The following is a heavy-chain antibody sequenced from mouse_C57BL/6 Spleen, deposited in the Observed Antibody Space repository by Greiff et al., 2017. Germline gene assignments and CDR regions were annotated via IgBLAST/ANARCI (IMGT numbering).Heavy chain of an antibody. J-gene: IGHJ4*01. Sequence: EVQLVESGGGLVQPKGSLKLSCAASGFSFNTYAMNWVRQAPGKGLEWVARIRSKSNNYATYYAESVKERFTISRDDSESMLYLQMYNLKTSATAMYYCVRHEDDYPNSYAMDYWGQGTSVTVSS. CDR1: GFSFNTYA. D-gene: IGHD2-4*01. CDR3: VRHEDDYPNSYAMDY. CDR2: IRSKSNNYAT. V-gene: IGHV10-1*01.